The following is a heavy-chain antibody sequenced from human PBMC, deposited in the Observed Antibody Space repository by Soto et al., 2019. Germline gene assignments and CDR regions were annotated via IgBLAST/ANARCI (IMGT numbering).Heavy chain of an antibody. V-gene: IGHV3-72*01. CDR2: SRNKVIGYTT. CDR1: GLTLSDHY. J-gene: IGHJ5*02. Sequence: EVQLVQSGGGLVQPGGSLRLSCAASGLTLSDHYMDWVRQTPGKGLEWIGRSRNKVIGYTTEYAASAKGRFTISRDDSKTSPYWQMNSLQTDDTAGYYGARGAPAVDAWGQGTEVTVPS. CDR3: ARGAPAVDA.